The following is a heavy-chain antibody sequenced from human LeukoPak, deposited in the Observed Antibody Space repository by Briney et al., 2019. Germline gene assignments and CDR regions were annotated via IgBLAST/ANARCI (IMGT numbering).Heavy chain of an antibody. CDR2: IKQDGSEK. D-gene: IGHD2-8*01. Sequence: GGSLRLSCAASGFTYSRYWMSWVRQAPGKGLEGVANIKQDGSEKYYVDSVKGRFTISRDNAKISLYLQMNSLRAEDTAVYYCARGLSWFDPWGQGTLVTVSS. V-gene: IGHV3-7*01. J-gene: IGHJ5*02. CDR1: GFTYSRYW. CDR3: ARGLSWFDP.